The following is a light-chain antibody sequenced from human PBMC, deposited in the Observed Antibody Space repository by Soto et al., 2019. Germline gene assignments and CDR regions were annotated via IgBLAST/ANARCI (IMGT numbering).Light chain of an antibody. J-gene: IGLJ1*01. Sequence: QSVLTQPPSASGTPGQRVTISCSGSSSNIGSNTVSWYQQVPGTAPKLLMYSNNHRPSGVPDRFSGSKSGTSASLAISGLKSEDDDEYYCEAWDDSLTGSYVFGTGTKVTV. V-gene: IGLV1-44*01. CDR2: SNN. CDR1: SSNIGSNT. CDR3: EAWDDSLTGSYV.